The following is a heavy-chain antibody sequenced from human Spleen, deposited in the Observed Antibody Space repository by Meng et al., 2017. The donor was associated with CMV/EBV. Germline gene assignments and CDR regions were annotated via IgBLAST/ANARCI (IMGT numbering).Heavy chain of an antibody. J-gene: IGHJ4*02. CDR2: IRYDGSIK. Sequence: GESLKISCAASGFTFSSCGMHWVRQAPGKGLEWVAFIRYDGSIKYYAESVKGRFTMSRDNSENTLYLQMNSLRAEDTAVYYCAKGRGYYSDYWGQGTLVTVSS. V-gene: IGHV3-30*02. CDR1: GFTFSSCG. CDR3: AKGRGYYSDY.